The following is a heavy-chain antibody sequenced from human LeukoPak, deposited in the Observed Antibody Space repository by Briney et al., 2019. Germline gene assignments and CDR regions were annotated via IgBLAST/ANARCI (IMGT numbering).Heavy chain of an antibody. J-gene: IGHJ3*02. CDR3: AKGYCGGDCYSAPHDAFDI. D-gene: IGHD2-21*01. Sequence: GGSLRLSCAASGFIFSSYAMSWVRQAPGQGLEWVSGISGSGGSTYYADSVKGGFTISRDNSKNTLYLQMNSLRGEDTAEYYCAKGYCGGDCYSAPHDAFDIWGQGTMVTVSS. CDR1: GFIFSSYA. CDR2: ISGSGGST. V-gene: IGHV3-23*01.